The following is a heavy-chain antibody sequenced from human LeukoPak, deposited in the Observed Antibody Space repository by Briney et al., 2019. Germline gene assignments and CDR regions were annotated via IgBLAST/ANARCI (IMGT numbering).Heavy chain of an antibody. Sequence: PGGSLRLSCAASGLTFTSSAMHWVRQAPGKGLQWVAVMSFDGSNEHYADSVKGRFTISRDNSKKTLFLLMNNLRTEDTAVYYCARDFLLPRGAFDIWGQGTMVTVSS. J-gene: IGHJ3*02. CDR1: GLTFTSSA. V-gene: IGHV3-30-3*01. CDR3: ARDFLLPRGAFDI. D-gene: IGHD1-26*01. CDR2: MSFDGSNE.